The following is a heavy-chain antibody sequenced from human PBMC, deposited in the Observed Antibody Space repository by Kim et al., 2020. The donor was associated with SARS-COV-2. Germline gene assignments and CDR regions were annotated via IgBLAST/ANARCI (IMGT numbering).Heavy chain of an antibody. CDR3: ARERGGSYNFYYYGMDV. D-gene: IGHD1-26*01. V-gene: IGHV3-30*07. Sequence: VKGRFTIPRDNSKNTRYLQMNSLGAEDTAVYYCARERGGSYNFYYYGMDVWGQGTTVTVSS. J-gene: IGHJ6*02.